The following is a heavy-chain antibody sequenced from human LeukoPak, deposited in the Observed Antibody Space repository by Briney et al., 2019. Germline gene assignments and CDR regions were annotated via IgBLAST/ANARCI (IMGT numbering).Heavy chain of an antibody. CDR3: ANDSNRYFDY. CDR2: ITMDSVR. J-gene: IGHJ4*02. D-gene: IGHD2/OR15-2a*01. CDR1: GFSLSDYG. V-gene: IGHV3-23*01. Sequence: PGGSLRLSCSASGFSLSDYGMSWVRQAPGKGLEWISYITMDSVRFYADSVKGRFTISRDNSKNTLYLQMNSLRAEDTAVYYCANDSNRYFDYWGQGTLVTVSS.